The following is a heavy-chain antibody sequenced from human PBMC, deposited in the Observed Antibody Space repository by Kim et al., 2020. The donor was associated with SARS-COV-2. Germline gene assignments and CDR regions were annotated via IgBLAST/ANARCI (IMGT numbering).Heavy chain of an antibody. D-gene: IGHD3-10*01. CDR3: AKASRALWFGELLPQNWFDP. CDR2: ISGDGGST. V-gene: IGHV3-43*02. Sequence: GGSLRLSCAASGFTFDDYAMHWVRQAPGKGLEWVSLISGDGGSTYYADSVKGRFTISRDNSKNSLYLQMNSLRTEDTALYYCAKASRALWFGELLPQNWFDPWGQGTLVTVSS. CDR1: GFTFDDYA. J-gene: IGHJ5*02.